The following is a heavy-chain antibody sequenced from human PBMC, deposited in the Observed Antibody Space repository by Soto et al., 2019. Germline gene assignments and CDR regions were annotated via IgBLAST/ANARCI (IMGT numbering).Heavy chain of an antibody. CDR1: GGSINTYY. Sequence: QVQLQESGPGLVKPSETLSLSCTVSGGSINTYYWNWIRQPAGKGLEWIGRIYSSGATNYNPSLKSRVTMSTDTSTNHFSLRLSSVTPAETAVYYCAREHKVVNDFEFWGQGILVTVSS. V-gene: IGHV4-4*07. J-gene: IGHJ4*02. CDR3: AREHKVVNDFEF. D-gene: IGHD2-15*01. CDR2: IYSSGAT.